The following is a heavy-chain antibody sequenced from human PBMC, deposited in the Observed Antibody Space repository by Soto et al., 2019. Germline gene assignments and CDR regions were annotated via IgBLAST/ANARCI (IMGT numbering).Heavy chain of an antibody. V-gene: IGHV4-31*03. CDR1: GGSISSGGYY. Sequence: QVQLQESGPGLVKPSQTLSLTCTVSGGSISSGGYYWSWIRQHPGKGLEWIGYIYYSGSTYYNPSLKSRVTISVDTSKHQFSLKLSSVTAADTAVYYCARVGYSGSYMSGNWFDPWGQGTLVTVSS. D-gene: IGHD1-26*01. J-gene: IGHJ5*02. CDR2: IYYSGST. CDR3: ARVGYSGSYMSGNWFDP.